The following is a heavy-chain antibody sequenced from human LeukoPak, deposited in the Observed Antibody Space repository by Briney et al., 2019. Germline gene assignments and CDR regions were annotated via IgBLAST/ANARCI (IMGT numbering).Heavy chain of an antibody. D-gene: IGHD2-2*03. CDR2: LYCSGST. CDR1: GASISSHY. V-gene: IGHV4-59*08. CDR3: ARHTSDGYGPAPYGFDI. J-gene: IGHJ3*02. Sequence: SESLSLTCTVSGASISSHYWSWIRQPPGKGLEWIGYLYCSGSTNYNASLKSRVTISVDTSKNQFSLKLSSVTAADTAVYYCARHTSDGYGPAPYGFDIWGQGTMVTVSS.